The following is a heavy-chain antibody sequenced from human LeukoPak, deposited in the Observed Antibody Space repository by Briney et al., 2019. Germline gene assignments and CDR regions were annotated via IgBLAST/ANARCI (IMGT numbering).Heavy chain of an antibody. Sequence: GGSLRLSRAASGFTFSSYAMHWVRQAPGKGLEWVAVISYDGSNKYYADSVKGRFTISRDNSKNTLYLQMNSLRAEDTAVYYCARDIDYYDSSGSFDYWGQGTLVTVSS. D-gene: IGHD3-22*01. CDR1: GFTFSSYA. CDR2: ISYDGSNK. V-gene: IGHV3-30*01. J-gene: IGHJ4*02. CDR3: ARDIDYYDSSGSFDY.